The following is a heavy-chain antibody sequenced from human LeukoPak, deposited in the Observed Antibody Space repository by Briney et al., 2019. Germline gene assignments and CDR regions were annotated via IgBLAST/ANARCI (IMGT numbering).Heavy chain of an antibody. CDR1: GGSFSGYY. D-gene: IGHD4-17*01. CDR2: IYHSGST. CDR3: ARGVEYGDHFDN. Sequence: SETLSLTCAVYGGSFSGYYWSWIRQPPGKGLEWIGEIYHSGSTNYNPSLKSRVTISVDKSKNQFSLKLSSVTAADTAVYYCARGVEYGDHFDNWGQGTLVTVSS. V-gene: IGHV4-34*01. J-gene: IGHJ4*02.